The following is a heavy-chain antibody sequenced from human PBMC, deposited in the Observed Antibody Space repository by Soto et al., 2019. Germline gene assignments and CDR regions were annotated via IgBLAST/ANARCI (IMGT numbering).Heavy chain of an antibody. CDR2: IIPIFGTA. V-gene: IGHV1-69*13. Sequence: SVKVSCKASGGTFSSYSISWVRQAPGQGLEWMGGIIPIFGTANYAQKFQGRVTITADESTSTAYMELSSLRSEDTAVYYCASFYSRKAYFDYWGQGTLVTVSS. CDR3: ASFYSRKAYFDY. D-gene: IGHD6-13*01. CDR1: GGTFSSYS. J-gene: IGHJ4*02.